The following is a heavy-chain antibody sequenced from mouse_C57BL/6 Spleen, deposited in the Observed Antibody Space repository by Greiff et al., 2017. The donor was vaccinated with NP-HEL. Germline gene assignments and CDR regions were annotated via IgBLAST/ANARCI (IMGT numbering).Heavy chain of an antibody. D-gene: IGHD2-10*01. CDR3: AREGGRSSYYGKEFAY. V-gene: IGHV1-50*01. CDR1: GYTFTSYW. Sequence: QVQLQQPGAELEKPGASVKLSCKASGYTFTSYWMQWVKQRPGQGLEWIGEIDPSDSYTNYNQKFKGKATLTVDTSSSTAYMQLSSLTSEDSAVYYCAREGGRSSYYGKEFAYWGQGTLVTVSA. J-gene: IGHJ3*01. CDR2: IDPSDSYT.